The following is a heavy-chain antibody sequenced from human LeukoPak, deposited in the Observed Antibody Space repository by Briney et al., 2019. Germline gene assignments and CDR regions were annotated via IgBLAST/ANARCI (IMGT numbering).Heavy chain of an antibody. V-gene: IGHV3-30*18. J-gene: IGHJ4*02. D-gene: IGHD5-12*01. CDR3: AKDQGGYSGYDYFDY. CDR2: ISYDGSNK. Sequence: GRSLRLSCAASGFTFSSYGMHWVRQAPGKGLEWVAVISYDGSNKYYADSVKGRFTISRDNSKNTLYLQMNSLRAEDTAVYYCAKDQGGYSGYDYFDYWGQGTLVTVSS. CDR1: GFTFSSYG.